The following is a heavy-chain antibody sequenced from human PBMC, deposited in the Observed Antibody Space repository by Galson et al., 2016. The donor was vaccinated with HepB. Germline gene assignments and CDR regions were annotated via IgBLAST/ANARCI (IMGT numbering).Heavy chain of an antibody. Sequence: QSGAEVKKPGESLKISCKGSGYSFSNYWIGWVRLMSGKGLEWMGIIDPGDSDTRYSPSFRGQVTMSADKSVNTAYLQWSSLKASDTAVYYCARRYTGSYIDAFDIWGQGTMVTVSS. D-gene: IGHD2-2*02. V-gene: IGHV5-51*01. CDR2: IDPGDSDT. CDR3: ARRYTGSYIDAFDI. CDR1: GYSFSNYW. J-gene: IGHJ3*02.